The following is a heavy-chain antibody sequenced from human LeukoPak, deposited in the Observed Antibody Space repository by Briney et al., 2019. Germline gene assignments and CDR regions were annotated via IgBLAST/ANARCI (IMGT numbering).Heavy chain of an antibody. V-gene: IGHV3-11*04. J-gene: IGHJ3*02. D-gene: IGHD4-17*01. CDR2: ISSSGSTI. CDR3: ARDDYGDYVAFDI. CDR1: GFTFSDYY. Sequence: PGGSLRLSCAASGFTFSDYYMSWIRQAPGKGLEWVSYISSSGSTIYYADSAKGRFTISRDNAKNSLYLQMNSLRAEDTAVYYCARDDYGDYVAFDIWGQGTMVTVSS.